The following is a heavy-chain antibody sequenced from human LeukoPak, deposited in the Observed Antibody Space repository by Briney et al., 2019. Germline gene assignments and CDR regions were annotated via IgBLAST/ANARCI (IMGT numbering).Heavy chain of an antibody. V-gene: IGHV1-8*02. D-gene: IGHD5-24*01. CDR2: MSPNSGNT. J-gene: IGHJ4*02. Sequence: ASVKVSCKASGYTFENYDINWVRQATGQGLEWMGWMSPNSGNTGFAQKFQDRVSMTRDTSIDTAYMELTSLRSGDTAVYYCARATPGGLHGYSFDYWGQGTVVTVYS. CDR1: GYTFENYD. CDR3: ARATPGGLHGYSFDY.